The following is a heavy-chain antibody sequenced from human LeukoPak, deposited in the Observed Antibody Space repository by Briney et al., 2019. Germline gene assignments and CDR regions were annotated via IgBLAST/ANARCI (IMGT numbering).Heavy chain of an antibody. CDR3: ARDDYGDYSYYYGMVV. J-gene: IGHJ6*02. CDR1: GFTFSSYW. CDR2: INSDGSST. D-gene: IGHD4-17*01. V-gene: IGHV3-74*01. Sequence: GGSLRLSCAASGFTFSSYWMHWVRQAPGKGLVWVSRINSDGSSTSYADSVKGRFTISRDSAKNTLYLQMNSLRAEDTAVYYCARDDYGDYSYYYGMVVWGQGTTVTVSS.